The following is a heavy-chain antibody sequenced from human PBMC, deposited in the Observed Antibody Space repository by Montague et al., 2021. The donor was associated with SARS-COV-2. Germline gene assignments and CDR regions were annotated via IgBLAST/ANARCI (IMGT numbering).Heavy chain of an antibody. CDR2: ISISYGNT. CDR1: GFTFSSYA. D-gene: IGHD6-13*01. J-gene: IGHJ3*02. V-gene: IGHV3-23*01. Sequence: SLRLSCAASGFTFSSYAISWVRQAPGKGLEWVSTISISYGNTYYSYSLKGRFTISRDKSKNTLYLQMNSLRAEDTAVYYCAKDRQLVGDDAFDIWGQGTMVTVSS. CDR3: AKDRQLVGDDAFDI.